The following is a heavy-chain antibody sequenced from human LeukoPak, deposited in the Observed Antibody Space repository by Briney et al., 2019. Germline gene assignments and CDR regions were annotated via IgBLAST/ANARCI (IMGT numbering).Heavy chain of an antibody. V-gene: IGHV3-21*01. CDR2: ISPRSDYI. Sequence: PGGSLPLSRAGSGFTVSSNFITWVRQAPGKGLEWVSAISPRSDYIYYAASVKGRFTISRDNAKNSLYLQMNGLRADDTAFYYCARAEPLSGRDSLIDYWGQGTLVTVSS. CDR1: GFTVSSNF. D-gene: IGHD1-26*01. CDR3: ARAEPLSGRDSLIDY. J-gene: IGHJ4*02.